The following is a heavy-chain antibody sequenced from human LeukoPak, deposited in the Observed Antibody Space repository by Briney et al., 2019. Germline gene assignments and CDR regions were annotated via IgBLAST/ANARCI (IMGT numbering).Heavy chain of an antibody. D-gene: IGHD5-24*01. J-gene: IGHJ2*01. Sequence: AGTLSLTCTVSGXSISSSHWWTWVRQPPGKGLEWIGEIFHSGSTDYNPSLKGRVTISIDKSENQFSLKLNFVTAADTAVYYCARDQMTRSWYFDLWGRGALVTVSS. CDR2: IFHSGST. V-gene: IGHV4-4*02. CDR1: GXSISSSHW. CDR3: ARDQMTRSWYFDL.